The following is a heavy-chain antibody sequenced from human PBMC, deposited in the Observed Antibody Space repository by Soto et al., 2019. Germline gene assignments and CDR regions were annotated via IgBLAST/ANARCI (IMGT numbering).Heavy chain of an antibody. CDR3: ARAESMGARAFAY. V-gene: IGHV4-4*07. J-gene: IGHJ4*02. Sequence: QVQLQESGPGLVKPSETLSLTCTVSGGSNSTYYWSWIRQPAGKGLEWIGRIYASGSTDYNPSLKSRITMSADTSRMQFSLNLSSVTAADTAVYYCARAESMGARAFAYWGQGTLVTVSS. CDR1: GGSNSTYY. CDR2: IYASGST. D-gene: IGHD6-6*01.